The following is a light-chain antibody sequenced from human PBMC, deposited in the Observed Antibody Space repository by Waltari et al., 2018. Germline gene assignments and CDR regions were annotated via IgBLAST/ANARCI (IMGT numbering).Light chain of an antibody. CDR1: SLRGYY. CDR3: YSRDSSGDHLRV. J-gene: IGLJ1*01. Sequence: SSELTQDPAVSVALGQTVRITCQGDSLRGYYASWYQQKTGQAPVLVIYGKNNRPSGIPDRFSGSSSRNTASLTITGAQAEDEAEYYCYSRDSSGDHLRVFGAETKVTVL. V-gene: IGLV3-19*01. CDR2: GKN.